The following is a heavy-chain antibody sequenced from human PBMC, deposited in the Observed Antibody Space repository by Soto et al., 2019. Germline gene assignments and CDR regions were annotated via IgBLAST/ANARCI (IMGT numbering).Heavy chain of an antibody. CDR3: ARGGHVVVVTAALDY. Sequence: QVQLMQSGAEVKKPGASVKVSCKASGDTFTDYYIHWVRQAPGQGLEWMGTVNPSGGHTTYAQHSLGRVTMTRDTSTSTLYMELTSLTSDATAIYYCARGGHVVVVTAALDYWGQGTLVTVSS. CDR2: VNPSGGHT. J-gene: IGHJ4*02. CDR1: GDTFTDYY. D-gene: IGHD2-21*02. V-gene: IGHV1-46*01.